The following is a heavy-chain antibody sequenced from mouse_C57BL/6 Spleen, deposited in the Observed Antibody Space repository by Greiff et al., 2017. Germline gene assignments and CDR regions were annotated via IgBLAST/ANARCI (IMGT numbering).Heavy chain of an antibody. Sequence: EVQLQQSGPGMVKPSQSLSLTCTVTGYSITSGYDWHWIRHLPGNKLEWMGYISYSGSTNYNPSLKSRTSITHDTSKNHFFLKLNSVTTEDTATYYCARGGGTRYFDYWGQGTTLTVAS. CDR1: GYSITSGYD. CDR3: ARGGGTRYFDY. V-gene: IGHV3-1*01. J-gene: IGHJ2*01. D-gene: IGHD4-1*01. CDR2: ISYSGST.